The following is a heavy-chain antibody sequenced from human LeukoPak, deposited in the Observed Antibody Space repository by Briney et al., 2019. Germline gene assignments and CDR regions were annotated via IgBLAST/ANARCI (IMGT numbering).Heavy chain of an antibody. D-gene: IGHD2-15*01. J-gene: IGHJ4*02. CDR2: ISGSGGST. Sequence: PGGSLRLSCAASGFTFSSYAMSWVRQAPGKGLEWVSAISGSGGSTYYADSVKGRFTISRDNSKNTIYLQMNSLRAEDTAVYYCAKSIGGVVVVAADYWGQGTLVTVSS. CDR1: GFTFSSYA. V-gene: IGHV3-23*01. CDR3: AKSIGGVVVVAADY.